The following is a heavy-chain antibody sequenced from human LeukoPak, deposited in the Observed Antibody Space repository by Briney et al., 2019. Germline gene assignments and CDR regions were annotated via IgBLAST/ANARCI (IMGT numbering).Heavy chain of an antibody. V-gene: IGHV3-30*02. Sequence: GGSLRLSCAASGFTFSSYGMHWVRQAPGKGLEWVAFIRYDGSNKYYADSVKGRFTISRDNSKNTLYLQMNSLRAEDTAVYYCARLQIVVVPAAIRGGYYMDVWGKGTTVTVSS. D-gene: IGHD2-2*01. CDR2: IRYDGSNK. CDR3: ARLQIVVVPAAIRGGYYMDV. J-gene: IGHJ6*03. CDR1: GFTFSSYG.